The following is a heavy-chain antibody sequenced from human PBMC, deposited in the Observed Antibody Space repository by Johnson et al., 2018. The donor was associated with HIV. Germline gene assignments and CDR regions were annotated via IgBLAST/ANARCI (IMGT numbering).Heavy chain of an antibody. CDR1: DFTFSNNA. V-gene: IGHV3-30*04. Sequence: VQLVESGGDLVKPGGSLRLSCAASDFTFSNNAIHWVRQAPGKGLEWVAVISYDGSDKYYADSVKGRFTISRDSSKNTLYLQMSSLRAQDTAVYYCARFMGSTWSDASDIWGQGTMVIVSS. J-gene: IGHJ3*02. CDR2: ISYDGSDK. D-gene: IGHD1-26*01. CDR3: ARFMGSTWSDASDI.